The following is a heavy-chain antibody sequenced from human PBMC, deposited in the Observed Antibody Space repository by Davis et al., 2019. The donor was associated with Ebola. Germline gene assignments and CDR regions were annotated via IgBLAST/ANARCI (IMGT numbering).Heavy chain of an antibody. CDR3: ARDSLRDGYPELDY. CDR2: IKQDGSEK. Sequence: PGGSLRLSCAASGFTFSSYWMSWVRQAPGKGLEWVANIKQDGSEKYYVDSVKGRFTISRDNAKDSLYLQMNSLRAEDTAVYYCARDSLRDGYPELDYWGQGTLVTVSS. J-gene: IGHJ4*02. D-gene: IGHD5-24*01. V-gene: IGHV3-7*01. CDR1: GFTFSSYW.